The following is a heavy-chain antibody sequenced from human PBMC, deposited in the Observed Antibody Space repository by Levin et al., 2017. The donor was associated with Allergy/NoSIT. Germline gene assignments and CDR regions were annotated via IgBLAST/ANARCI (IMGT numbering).Heavy chain of an antibody. CDR1: GFTFGDFA. Sequence: GGSLRLSCAASGFTFGDFAMAWVRQAPGKGLEWVSVFTGTGGNTYYGDSVKGRFTVSRDNSKNTLYLELNSLRVEDTAIYYCAKKQGGTTGFSFDVWGQGTMVTVSS. CDR2: FTGTGGNT. D-gene: IGHD1/OR15-1a*01. V-gene: IGHV3-23*01. CDR3: AKKQGGTTGFSFDV. J-gene: IGHJ3*01.